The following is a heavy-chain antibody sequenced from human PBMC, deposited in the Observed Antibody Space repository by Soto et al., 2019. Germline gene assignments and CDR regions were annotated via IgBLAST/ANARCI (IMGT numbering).Heavy chain of an antibody. J-gene: IGHJ4*02. CDR2: IYHTGRT. Sequence: QVQLQESGPGLVKPSQTLSLTCNVSGASISSDDYYWTWIRQPPGKGLEWIGYIYHTGRTSYNPAHRSRLTISIDRSKNQFSLTLSSVSAADTALYYCARDQSSSPDFFDYWGQGTLVTVSS. CDR1: GASISSDDYY. CDR3: ARDQSSSPDFFDY. V-gene: IGHV4-30-4*01. D-gene: IGHD6-6*01.